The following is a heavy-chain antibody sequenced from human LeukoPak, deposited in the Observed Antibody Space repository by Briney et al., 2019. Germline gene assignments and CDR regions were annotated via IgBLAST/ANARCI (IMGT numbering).Heavy chain of an antibody. CDR2: ISGSGGST. Sequence: GGSLRLSCAAFGFTFSSYAMSWVRQAPGKGLEWVSAISGSGGSTYYADSVKGRFTISRDNSKNTLYLQMNSLRAEDTAVYYCAKDRLGPMVRGPAVDYWGQGTLVTVSS. D-gene: IGHD3-10*01. CDR3: AKDRLGPMVRGPAVDY. J-gene: IGHJ4*02. V-gene: IGHV3-23*01. CDR1: GFTFSSYA.